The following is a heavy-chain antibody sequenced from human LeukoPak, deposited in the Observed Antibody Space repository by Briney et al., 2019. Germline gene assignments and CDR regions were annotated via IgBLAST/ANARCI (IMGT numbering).Heavy chain of an antibody. J-gene: IGHJ4*02. CDR2: ISSSSSYI. D-gene: IGHD2-15*01. V-gene: IGHV3-21*01. CDR3: ARDVCGGGSCYSFDY. CDR1: GFTFSSYS. Sequence: GGSLRLSCAASGFTFSSYSMNWVRQAPGKGLEWVSSISSSSSYIYYADSVKGRFTISRDNAKNSLYLQMNSLRAEGTAVYYCARDVCGGGSCYSFDYWGRGTLVTVSS.